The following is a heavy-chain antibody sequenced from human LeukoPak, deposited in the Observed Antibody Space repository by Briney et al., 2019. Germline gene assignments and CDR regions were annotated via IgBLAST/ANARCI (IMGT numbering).Heavy chain of an antibody. J-gene: IGHJ6*02. CDR3: ARAKSRTYYYYYGMDV. V-gene: IGHV3-72*01. CDR2: TRNKANSYTT. CDR1: GFTFSDDY. Sequence: AGGSLRLSCAASGFTFSDDYMGWVRQAPGKGLEWVGGTRNKANSYTTEYAAAVKGRFTMSRDDSQNSLYLQMNSLKTEDTAVYYCARAKSRTYYYYYGMDVWGQGTTVTVSS.